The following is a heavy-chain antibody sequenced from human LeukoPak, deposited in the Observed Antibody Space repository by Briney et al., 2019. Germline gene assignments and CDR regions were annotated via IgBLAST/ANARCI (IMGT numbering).Heavy chain of an antibody. CDR3: ARVPQKSGRVAVAGNPYYYYYMDV. CDR1: GGSISSYY. V-gene: IGHV4-59*01. Sequence: PSETLSLTCTVSGGSISSYYWSWIRQPPGQGLEWIGYIYYSGSTNYNPSLKSRVTISVDTSTNQFSLKLSSVTAADTAVYYCARVPQKSGRVAVAGNPYYYYYMDVWGKGTTVTVSS. J-gene: IGHJ6*03. D-gene: IGHD6-19*01. CDR2: IYYSGST.